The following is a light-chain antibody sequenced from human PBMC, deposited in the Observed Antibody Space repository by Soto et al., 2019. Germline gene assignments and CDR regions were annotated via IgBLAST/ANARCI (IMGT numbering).Light chain of an antibody. CDR2: LNSDGSH. J-gene: IGLJ3*02. Sequence: QLVLTQSPSASASLGASVKLTCTLSSGHSSYAIAWHQQQPEKGPRYLMKLNSDGSHDKGDGIPDRFSGSSSGAERYLTISSLQSEDEADYYCQTWDTAIVFGGGTKVTVL. V-gene: IGLV4-69*01. CDR3: QTWDTAIV. CDR1: SGHSSYA.